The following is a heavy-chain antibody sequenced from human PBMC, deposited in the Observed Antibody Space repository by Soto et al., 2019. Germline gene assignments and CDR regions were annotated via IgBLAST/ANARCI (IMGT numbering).Heavy chain of an antibody. CDR2: IIPIFGTA. D-gene: IGHD2-15*01. CDR3: ARAIVVVAATYYYYYGMDV. J-gene: IGHJ6*02. Sequence: SVKVSCKASGGTFSSYAISWVRQAPGQGLEWMGGIIPIFGTANYAQKFQGRVTITADKSTSTAYMELSSLRSEDTAVYYCARAIVVVAATYYYYYGMDVWGQGTTVTV. CDR1: GGTFSSYA. V-gene: IGHV1-69*06.